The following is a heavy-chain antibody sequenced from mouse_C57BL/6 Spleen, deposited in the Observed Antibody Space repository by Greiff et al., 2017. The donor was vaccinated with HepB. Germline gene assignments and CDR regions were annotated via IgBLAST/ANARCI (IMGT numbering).Heavy chain of an antibody. J-gene: IGHJ4*01. CDR1: GYSITSGYY. V-gene: IGHV3-6*01. CDR2: ISYDGSN. D-gene: IGHD1-1*02. CDR3: ARRVGHYAMDY. Sequence: EVHLVESGPGLVKPSQSLSLTCSVTGYSITSGYYWNWIRQFPGNKLEWMGYISYDGSNNYNPSLKNRISITRDTSKNQFFLKLNSVTTEDTATYYCARRVGHYAMDYWGQGTSVTVSS.